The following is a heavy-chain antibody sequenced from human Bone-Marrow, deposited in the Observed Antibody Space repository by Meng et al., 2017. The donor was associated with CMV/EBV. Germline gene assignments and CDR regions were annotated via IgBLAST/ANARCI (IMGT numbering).Heavy chain of an antibody. CDR3: ATDLGSGWFLGY. Sequence: ASVKVSCKASGYTFIAYYIYWVRQAPRQGLEWMGWINPKSGDTNCAEKFQGRVTMTRDTSINTAYMEVNGLKPDDTAIYYCATDLGSGWFLGYWGQGFLVTVSS. D-gene: IGHD6-19*01. V-gene: IGHV1-2*02. CDR1: GYTFIAYY. J-gene: IGHJ4*02. CDR2: INPKSGDT.